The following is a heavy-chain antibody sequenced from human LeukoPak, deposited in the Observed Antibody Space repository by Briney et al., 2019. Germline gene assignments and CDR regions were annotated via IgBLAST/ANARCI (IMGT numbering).Heavy chain of an antibody. V-gene: IGHV3-23*01. Sequence: GGSLRLSCAASRFTLSVDAIGWVRQAPGKGLEWVSAISNSVDTPYYADSVKGRFTISRDNSKNTLFLQMNSLRAYDPNLNSCARFPCNGYCFPWCYFVYWGQGTLVTVSS. D-gene: IGHD5-24*01. CDR1: RFTLSVDA. CDR3: ARFPCNGYCFPWCYFVY. J-gene: IGHJ4*02. CDR2: ISNSVDTP.